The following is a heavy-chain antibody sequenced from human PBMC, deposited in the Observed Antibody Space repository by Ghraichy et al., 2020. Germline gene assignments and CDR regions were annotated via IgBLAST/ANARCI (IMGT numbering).Heavy chain of an antibody. CDR3: ARDRPRQLWTTPLIHGY. D-gene: IGHD5-18*01. Sequence: ASVKVSCKASGYAFTSYGISWVRQAPGQGLEWMGWISAYNGNANYAQKVQGRVTMTTDTSTSTAFMELRSLRSDDTAVYYCARDRPRQLWTTPLIHGYWGQGTLVTVSS. J-gene: IGHJ4*02. CDR2: ISAYNGNA. CDR1: GYAFTSYG. V-gene: IGHV1-18*04.